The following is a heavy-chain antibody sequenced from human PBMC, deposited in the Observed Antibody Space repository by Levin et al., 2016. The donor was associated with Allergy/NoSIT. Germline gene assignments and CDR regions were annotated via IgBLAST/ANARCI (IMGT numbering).Heavy chain of an antibody. V-gene: IGHV3-23*01. D-gene: IGHD3-16*01. Sequence: WIRQPPGKGLEWVSAISGSGGSTYYADSVKGRFTISRDNSKNTLYLQMNSLRAEDTAVYYCAKVTSPRGPLDWFDPWGQGTLVTVSS. CDR2: ISGSGGST. J-gene: IGHJ5*02. CDR3: AKVTSPRGPLDWFDP.